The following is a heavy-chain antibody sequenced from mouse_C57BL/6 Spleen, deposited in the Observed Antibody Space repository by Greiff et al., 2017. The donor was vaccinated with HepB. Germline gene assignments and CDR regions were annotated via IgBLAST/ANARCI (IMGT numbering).Heavy chain of an antibody. CDR1: GFTFSSYG. CDR2: ISSGGSYT. J-gene: IGHJ3*01. Sequence: DVKLVESGGDLVKPGGSLKLSCAASGFTFSSYGMSWVRQTPDKRLEWVATISSGGSYTYYPDSVKGRFTISRDNAKNTLYLQMSSLKSEDTAMYYCARAEDWFAYWGQGTLVTVSA. V-gene: IGHV5-6*02. CDR3: ARAEDWFAY.